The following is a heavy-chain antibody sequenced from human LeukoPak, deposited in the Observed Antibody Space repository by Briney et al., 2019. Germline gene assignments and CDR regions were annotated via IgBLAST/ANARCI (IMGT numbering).Heavy chain of an antibody. J-gene: IGHJ4*02. CDR2: ISGSGGST. Sequence: QSGGSLRLSCAGSGFIFRNYAVSWVRQAPGKGLEWVSAISGSGGSTYYADSVKGRFTISRDNSKNTLYLQMNSLRAEDTAVYYCAKDLRFLELDYWGQGTLVTVSS. CDR1: GFIFRNYA. V-gene: IGHV3-23*01. CDR3: AKDLRFLELDY. D-gene: IGHD3-3*01.